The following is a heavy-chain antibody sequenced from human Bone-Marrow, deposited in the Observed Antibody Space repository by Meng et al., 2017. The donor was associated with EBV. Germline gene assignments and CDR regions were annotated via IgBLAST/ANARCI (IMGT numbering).Heavy chain of an antibody. CDR1: GRDFSSYA. D-gene: IGHD3-22*01. Sequence: RLVRSVAEVQQPRSPVQGYCKASGRDFSSYAISWGRPATGQGFEWMGGIIPIFGTANYAQKFQGRVTITADNSTSTAYMELSSLRSEDTAVYYCARYYYDSSYSRGKYYFDYWGQGTLVTVSS. CDR2: IIPIFGTA. J-gene: IGHJ4*02. CDR3: ARYYYDSSYSRGKYYFDY. V-gene: IGHV1-69*06.